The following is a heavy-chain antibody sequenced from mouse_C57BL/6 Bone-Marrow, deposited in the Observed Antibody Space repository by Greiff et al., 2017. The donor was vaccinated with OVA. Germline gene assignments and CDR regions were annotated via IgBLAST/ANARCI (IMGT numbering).Heavy chain of an antibody. D-gene: IGHD2-1*01. V-gene: IGHV1-15*01. Sequence: QVQLKQSGAELVRPGASVTLSCKASGYTFTDYEMHWVKQTPVHGLEWIGAIDPETGGTAYNQKFKGKAILTADKSSSTAYMALRSLTSEDSAVYYCTRSVIYGKTPFAYWGQGTLVTVSA. CDR1: GYTFTDYE. CDR3: TRSVIYGKTPFAY. J-gene: IGHJ3*01. CDR2: IDPETGGT.